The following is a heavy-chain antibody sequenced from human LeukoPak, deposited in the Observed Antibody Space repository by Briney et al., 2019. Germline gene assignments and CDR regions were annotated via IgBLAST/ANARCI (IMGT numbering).Heavy chain of an antibody. V-gene: IGHV3-48*02. CDR2: ITSSSSNI. CDR1: GFSFSTYS. CDR3: ARINMVRGVISPPDH. Sequence: GGALRLSCAASGFSFSTYSMNWVRQAPGKGLEWVSYITSSSSNIYYADSVKGRFTISRDNAKNSLYLQMNSLRDEDTAVYYCARINMVRGVISPPDHWGQGTLVTVSS. D-gene: IGHD3-10*01. J-gene: IGHJ4*02.